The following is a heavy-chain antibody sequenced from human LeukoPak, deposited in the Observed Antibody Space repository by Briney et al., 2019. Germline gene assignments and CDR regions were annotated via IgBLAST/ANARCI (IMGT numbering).Heavy chain of an antibody. Sequence: PGGSLRLSCAASGFTFINYAMSWVRQAPGKGLEWVSALSGSGDNTYYADCVKGRFTISRDNSKNTLYLQMNSLRAEDTALYYSARPASRGVGRYFDLWGRGTLVTVSS. CDR1: GFTFINYA. V-gene: IGHV3-23*01. CDR3: ARPASRGVGRYFDL. CDR2: LSGSGDNT. D-gene: IGHD3-10*01. J-gene: IGHJ2*01.